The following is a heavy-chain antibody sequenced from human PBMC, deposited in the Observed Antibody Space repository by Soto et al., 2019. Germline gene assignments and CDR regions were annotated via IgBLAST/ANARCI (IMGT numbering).Heavy chain of an antibody. D-gene: IGHD5-18*01. CDR1: GFTFSSYA. J-gene: IGHJ4*02. Sequence: GGSLRLSCAASGFTFSSYAMHWVRQAPGKGLEWVAVISYDGSNKYYADSVKGRFTISRDNSTNMVYLQMSSLTDEDTAVYYCARAREPEYSSAIFFDIWGQGALVTVSS. CDR3: ARAREPEYSSAIFFDI. CDR2: ISYDGSNK. V-gene: IGHV3-30*14.